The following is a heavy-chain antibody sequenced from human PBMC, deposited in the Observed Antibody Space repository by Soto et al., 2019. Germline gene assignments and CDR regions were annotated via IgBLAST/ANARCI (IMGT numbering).Heavy chain of an antibody. CDR2: ISGSGGST. Sequence: GGSLRLSCAASGFTFSSYAMSWVRQAPGKGLEWVSAISGSGGSTYYADSVKGRCTISRDNSKTTLYLQMNSLRAEDTGVYYCAKDPRWGEGDYVDDGGQGTLVTGSS. D-gene: IGHD1-26*01. CDR1: GFTFSSYA. CDR3: AKDPRWGEGDYVDD. J-gene: IGHJ4*02. V-gene: IGHV3-23*01.